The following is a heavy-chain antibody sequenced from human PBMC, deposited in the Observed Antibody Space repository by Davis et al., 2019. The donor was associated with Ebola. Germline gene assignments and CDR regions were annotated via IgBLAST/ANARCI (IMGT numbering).Heavy chain of an antibody. V-gene: IGHV3-23*01. D-gene: IGHD6-19*01. J-gene: IGHJ3*01. CDR1: GFIFSSYV. Sequence: GESLKLSCAASGFIFSSYVMSWVRQAPGKGLEWVSTLGTSADTYYAESVKGRFTISRDNSKNTLYLQMNGLRVADTAIYYCVKDTSNGWFDVWGQGTMVTVSS. CDR3: VKDTSNGWFDV. CDR2: LGTSADT.